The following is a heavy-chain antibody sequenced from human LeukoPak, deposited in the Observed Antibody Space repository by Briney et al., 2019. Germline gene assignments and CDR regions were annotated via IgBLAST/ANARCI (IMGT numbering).Heavy chain of an antibody. D-gene: IGHD6-19*01. CDR1: GGSISSSSYY. CDR3: ARHGSYSSGWYPYYFDY. V-gene: IGHV4-39*01. CDR2: IYYSGST. Sequence: PSETLSLTCTVSGGSISSSSYYWGWIRQPPGKGLEWIGSIYYSGSTYYNPSLKSRVTISVGTSKNQFSLKLSSVTAADTAVYYCARHGSYSSGWYPYYFDYWGQGTLVTVSS. J-gene: IGHJ4*02.